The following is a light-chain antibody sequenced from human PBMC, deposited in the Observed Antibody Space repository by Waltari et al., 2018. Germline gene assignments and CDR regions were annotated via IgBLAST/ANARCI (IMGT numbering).Light chain of an antibody. CDR1: SSDVGSYNL. CDR3: CSHAGSSTL. Sequence: QSALTQPASVSGSPGQSITISCPGTSSDVGSYNLVSWYQQHPGKAPKLMIYEGSKRPSGVSNRFSGSKSGNTASLTISGLQAEDEADYYCCSHAGSSTLFGGGTKLTVL. CDR2: EGS. J-gene: IGLJ2*01. V-gene: IGLV2-23*01.